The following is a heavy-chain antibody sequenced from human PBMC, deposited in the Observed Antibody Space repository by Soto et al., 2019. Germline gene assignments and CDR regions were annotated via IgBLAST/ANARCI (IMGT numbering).Heavy chain of an antibody. CDR1: GFTFSSYS. CDR2: ISSSSSTI. CDR3: ARGLEPKFDY. J-gene: IGHJ4*02. V-gene: IGHV3-48*01. D-gene: IGHD1-1*01. Sequence: GGSLRLSCAASGFTFSSYSMNWVRQAPGKGLEWVSYISSSSSTIYYADSVKGRFTISRDNAKSSLYLQMSSLRAEDTAVYYCARGLEPKFDYWGQGTLVPVPS.